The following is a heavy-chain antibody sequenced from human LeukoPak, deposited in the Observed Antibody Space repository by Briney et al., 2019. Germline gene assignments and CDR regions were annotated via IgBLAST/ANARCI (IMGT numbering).Heavy chain of an antibody. CDR3: TRDSGTYNWLDP. D-gene: IGHD1-26*01. CDR2: IDKKDNFYAT. V-gene: IGHV3-73*01. J-gene: IGHJ5*02. Sequence: PGGSLRLSCAASGFTFSGSAIHWVRQSSGKGLEWVGHIDKKDNFYATTSAAPVTGRFTISRDDSKNTAYLQVNSLKTEDTALYYCTRDSGTYNWLDPWGQGTLVTVSS. CDR1: GFTFSGSA.